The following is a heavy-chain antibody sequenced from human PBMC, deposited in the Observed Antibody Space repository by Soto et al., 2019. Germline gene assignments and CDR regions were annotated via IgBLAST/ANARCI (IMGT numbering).Heavy chain of an antibody. D-gene: IGHD3-22*01. V-gene: IGHV4-59*01. Sequence: SETLSLTCTVSGGSISSYYWSWIRQPPGKGLEWIGYIYYSGSTNYNPSLKSRVTISVDTSKNQFSLKLSSVTAADTAVYYCARLNYDSSGYSWGQGTLVTVSS. CDR3: ARLNYDSSGYS. CDR1: GGSISSYY. J-gene: IGHJ4*02. CDR2: IYYSGST.